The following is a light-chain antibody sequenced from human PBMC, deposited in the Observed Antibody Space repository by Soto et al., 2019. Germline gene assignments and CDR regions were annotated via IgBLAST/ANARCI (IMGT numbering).Light chain of an antibody. Sequence: DIQMTQSPSSLSASVGDRVTITCRATQSISSYLNWYQQKPGRAPKLLIYAASSLQSGVPSRFSGSGSGTDFTLTISSLQPEDFATYYCQQSYRTPPTFGPGTEVDIK. V-gene: IGKV1-39*01. CDR3: QQSYRTPPT. CDR2: AAS. J-gene: IGKJ3*01. CDR1: QSISSY.